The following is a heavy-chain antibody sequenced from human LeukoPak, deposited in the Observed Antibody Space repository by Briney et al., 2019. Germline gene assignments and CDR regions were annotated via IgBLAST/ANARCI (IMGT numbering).Heavy chain of an antibody. Sequence: SETLSLTRTVSGGSISSFYWSWIRQPPGRVLEWIGYIYYSGSTNYNPSLKSRVTVSVDTSKNQFSLKLSSVTAADTAVYYGARDPGYCSGGSCYFDYWGQGTLVTVSS. V-gene: IGHV4-59*13. CDR1: GGSISSFY. CDR3: ARDPGYCSGGSCYFDY. CDR2: IYYSGST. J-gene: IGHJ4*02. D-gene: IGHD2-15*01.